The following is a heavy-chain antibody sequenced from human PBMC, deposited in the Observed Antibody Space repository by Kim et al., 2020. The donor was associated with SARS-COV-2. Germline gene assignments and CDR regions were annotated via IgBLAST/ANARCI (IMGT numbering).Heavy chain of an antibody. J-gene: IGHJ5*02. V-gene: IGHV4-34*01. D-gene: IGHD3-10*01. Sequence: YNPALKSRVTISVDTSKSQFSLKLSSVTAADTAGYYCAGGAGISGSGLTPWGQGTLVTVSS. CDR3: AGGAGISGSGLTP.